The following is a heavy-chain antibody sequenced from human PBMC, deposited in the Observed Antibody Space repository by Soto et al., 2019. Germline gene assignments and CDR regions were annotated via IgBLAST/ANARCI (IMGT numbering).Heavy chain of an antibody. CDR2: IDHSGST. D-gene: IGHD1-26*01. CDR1: GGSFSGYY. Sequence: SETLSLTCGVYGGSFSGYYWSWIRQPPGKGLEWIGEIDHSGSTNYNPSLKSRVSISVDTSKRQFSLKLSFVTAADTAVYYWARRGGGNYPFYFDYWGQGALVTVSS. CDR3: ARRGGGNYPFYFDY. V-gene: IGHV4-34*01. J-gene: IGHJ4*02.